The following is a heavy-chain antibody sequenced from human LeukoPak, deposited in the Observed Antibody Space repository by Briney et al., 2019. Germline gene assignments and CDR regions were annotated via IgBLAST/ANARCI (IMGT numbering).Heavy chain of an antibody. CDR2: IYYNGST. CDR1: GGSITNYF. J-gene: IGHJ4*02. V-gene: IGHV4-59*01. D-gene: IGHD3-9*01. CDR3: ARALNGAFDY. Sequence: LETLSLTCTVSGGSITNYFWSWIRQPPGKGLEWIGFIYYNGSTNYNPSLKSRVTISVDTSKNQFSLKLSSVTAADTAVYYCARALNGAFDYWGQGTLVTVSS.